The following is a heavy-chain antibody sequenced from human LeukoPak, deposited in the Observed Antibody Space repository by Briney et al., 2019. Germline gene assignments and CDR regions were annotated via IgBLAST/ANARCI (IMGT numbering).Heavy chain of an antibody. J-gene: IGHJ4*02. Sequence: GGSLRLSCAASGFTFSNYWMSWVRQAPGKGLEWVANIKEDSSDKNYVDSVRGRFTISRDNAKNALYLQMNSLRAEDTAVYYCGREIPGGTTSLDCWGQGTVVTVSS. V-gene: IGHV3-7*04. CDR3: GREIPGGTTSLDC. CDR1: GFTFSNYW. D-gene: IGHD1-7*01. CDR2: IKEDSSDK.